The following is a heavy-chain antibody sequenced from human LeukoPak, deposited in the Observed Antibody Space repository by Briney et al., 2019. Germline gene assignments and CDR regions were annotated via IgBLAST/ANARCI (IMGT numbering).Heavy chain of an antibody. D-gene: IGHD6-13*01. V-gene: IGHV3-23*01. CDR2: ISGSGGST. Sequence: GGSLRLSCAASGFTFSSYAMSWVRQAPGKWLDWVPAISGSGGSTYYADSVKGRFTISRDNSKNTLYLQMNSLRAEDTAVYYCAKDRSSYSSSWYFFDYWGQGTLVTVSS. CDR3: AKDRSSYSSSWYFFDY. CDR1: GFTFSSYA. J-gene: IGHJ4*02.